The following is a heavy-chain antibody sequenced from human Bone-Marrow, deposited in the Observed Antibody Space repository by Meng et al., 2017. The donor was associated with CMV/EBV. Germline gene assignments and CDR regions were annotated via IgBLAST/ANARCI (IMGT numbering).Heavy chain of an antibody. CDR2: IYYSGST. D-gene: IGHD2-2*02. V-gene: IGHV4-39*07. CDR3: ARDASYCSSTSCYMGRYNWFDP. J-gene: IGHJ5*02. Sequence: GSLRLSCTVSGDSISSYYWSWIRQTPGKGLEWIGSIYYSGSTYYNTSLKSRVTISVDTSKNQFSLKLSSVTAADTAVYYCARDASYCSSTSCYMGRYNWFDPWGQGTLVTVSS. CDR1: GDSISSYY.